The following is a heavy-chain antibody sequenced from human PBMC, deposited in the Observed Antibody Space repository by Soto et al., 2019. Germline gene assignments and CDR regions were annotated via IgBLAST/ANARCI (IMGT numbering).Heavy chain of an antibody. V-gene: IGHV4-4*07. CDR1: GGSISNYY. CDR3: ARGRTLITGTSLDY. Sequence: QVQLQESGPGLVKPSETLSLTCTVSGGSISNYYWTWIRQPAGKGLEWIGRIYSSGSTNYNSSLKSRVTMSVDTSKNQFSLKVNSVTAADTAVYYCARGRTLITGTSLDYWGQGTLVTVSS. D-gene: IGHD1-20*01. CDR2: IYSSGST. J-gene: IGHJ4*02.